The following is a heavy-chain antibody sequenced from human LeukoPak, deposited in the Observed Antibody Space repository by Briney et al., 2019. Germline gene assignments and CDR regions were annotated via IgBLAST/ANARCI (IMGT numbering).Heavy chain of an antibody. J-gene: IGHJ4*02. Sequence: GGSLRLSCAASGFIFSNYAMSWVRQAPGKGPEWVSSISGSGSDTYYADSVKGRINISRDNSKNMVFLQMNSLGAADTAIYYRAKERRITMAGSVDYFDYWGQGTLVTVSS. CDR3: AKERRITMAGSVDYFDY. CDR1: GFIFSNYA. CDR2: ISGSGSDT. D-gene: IGHD6-19*01. V-gene: IGHV3-23*01.